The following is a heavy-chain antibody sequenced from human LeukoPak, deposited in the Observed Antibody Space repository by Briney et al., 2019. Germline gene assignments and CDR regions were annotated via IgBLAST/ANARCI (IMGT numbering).Heavy chain of an antibody. CDR1: AFIFSGLW. CDR3: ARDRRAVAGLGNRYYGMDV. D-gene: IGHD6-19*01. CDR2: IKEDGSER. Sequence: GGSLRLSCEGSAFIFSGLWMNWVRQTPGKGLEWVASIKEDGSERQYVDSVKGRFTISRDNSKNTLYLQMNSLRAEDTAVYYWARDRRAVAGLGNRYYGMDVWGQGPRVTVPS. V-gene: IGHV3-7*01. J-gene: IGHJ6*02.